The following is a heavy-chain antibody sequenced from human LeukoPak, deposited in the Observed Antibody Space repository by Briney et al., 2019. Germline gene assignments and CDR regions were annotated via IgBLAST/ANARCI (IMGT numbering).Heavy chain of an antibody. CDR1: GESVSGNTTA. V-gene: IGHV6-1*01. CDR2: TYSRSRWYH. D-gene: IGHD2-15*01. Sequence: SQTLSLTCAISGESVSGNTTAWNWIRQSPARGLEWLGRTYSRSRWYHDYAVSVTSRISISADTSKNQFSLQLISATPDDTAIYFRARRISRFNWFDTWGQGTLVTVSS. J-gene: IGHJ5*02. CDR3: ARRISRFNWFDT.